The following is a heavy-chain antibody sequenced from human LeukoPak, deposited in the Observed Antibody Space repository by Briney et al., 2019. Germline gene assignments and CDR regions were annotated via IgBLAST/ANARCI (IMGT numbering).Heavy chain of an antibody. CDR1: GGSISSSSYY. V-gene: IGHV4-39*01. CDR3: ARPLGSGYYTPPGY. CDR2: IYHSGST. J-gene: IGHJ4*02. D-gene: IGHD5-12*01. Sequence: SETLSLTCTVSGGSISSSSYYWGWIRQPPGKGLEWIGSIYHSGSTYYNPSLKSRVTISVDTSKNQFSLKLSSVTAADTAVYYCARPLGSGYYTPPGYWGQGTLVTVSS.